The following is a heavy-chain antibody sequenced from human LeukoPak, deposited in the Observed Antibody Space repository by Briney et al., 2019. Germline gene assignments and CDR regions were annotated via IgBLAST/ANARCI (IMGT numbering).Heavy chain of an antibody. CDR3: ASGAIGGGALDI. Sequence: AASVKVSCKASGYTFTGYYIHWVRQAPGQGLEWMGWINPDTGDTNYAQKFQGRVTMTRDTSISIAQMDLSSLRSDDTAVYYCASGAIGGGALDIWGQGTIVTVSS. CDR2: INPDTGDT. D-gene: IGHD3-16*01. CDR1: GYTFTGYY. V-gene: IGHV1-2*02. J-gene: IGHJ3*02.